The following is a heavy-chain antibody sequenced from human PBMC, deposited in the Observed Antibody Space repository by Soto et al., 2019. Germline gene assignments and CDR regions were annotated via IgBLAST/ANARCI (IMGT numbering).Heavy chain of an antibody. CDR1: GFTFSSYA. Sequence: EVQLLESGGGLVQPGGSLRLSCAASGFTFSSYAMSWVRQAQGKGLEWVAGIGGSGDSTSYADSVKGRFTVSRDNSKNTVYLLMNSMRAEETAVYYCAKSPKKRRGFVVAANWYFDLWGRGTLVTVSS. CDR2: IGGSGDST. V-gene: IGHV3-23*01. CDR3: AKSPKKRRGFVVAANWYFDL. D-gene: IGHD5-12*01. J-gene: IGHJ2*01.